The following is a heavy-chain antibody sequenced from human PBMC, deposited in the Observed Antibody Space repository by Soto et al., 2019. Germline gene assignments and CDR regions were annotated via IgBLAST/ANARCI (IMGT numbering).Heavy chain of an antibody. J-gene: IGHJ3*02. Sequence: PSETLSLTCAVYGGSFSGYYWSWIRQPPGKGLEWIGEINHSGSTNYNPSLKSRVTISVDTSKNQFSLKLSSVTAADTAVYYCARGLGYCSGGSCWGDAFDIWGQGTMVTVSS. CDR1: GGSFSGYY. CDR2: INHSGST. D-gene: IGHD2-15*01. CDR3: ARGLGYCSGGSCWGDAFDI. V-gene: IGHV4-34*01.